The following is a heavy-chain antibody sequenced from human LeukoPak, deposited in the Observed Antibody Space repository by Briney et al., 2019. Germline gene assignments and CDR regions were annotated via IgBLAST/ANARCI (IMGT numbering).Heavy chain of an antibody. CDR3: ARGFNGSGSYPNWFDP. D-gene: IGHD3-10*01. CDR1: GYSISSGYY. Sequence: SETLSLTCTVSGYSISSGYYWGWIRQPPGKGLEWIGYIYHSGSTYYNPSLKSRVTISVDRSKNQFSLKLSSVTAADTAVYYCARGFNGSGSYPNWFDPWGQGTLVTVSS. V-gene: IGHV4-38-2*02. J-gene: IGHJ5*02. CDR2: IYHSGST.